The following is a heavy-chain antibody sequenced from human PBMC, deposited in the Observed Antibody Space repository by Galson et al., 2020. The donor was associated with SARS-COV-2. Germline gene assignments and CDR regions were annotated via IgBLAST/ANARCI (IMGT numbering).Heavy chain of an antibody. D-gene: IGHD3-10*01. CDR2: IYYSGST. Sequence: ASETLSLTCTVSGGSISSGGYYWSWIRQHPGKGLEWIGYIYYSGSTYYNPSLKSRVTISVDTSKNQFSLKLSSVTAADTAVYYCASRTITMVGGVIIRDYYYGMDVWGQGTTVTVSS. CDR3: ASRTITMVGGVIIRDYYYGMDV. J-gene: IGHJ6*02. CDR1: GGSISSGGYY. V-gene: IGHV4-31*03.